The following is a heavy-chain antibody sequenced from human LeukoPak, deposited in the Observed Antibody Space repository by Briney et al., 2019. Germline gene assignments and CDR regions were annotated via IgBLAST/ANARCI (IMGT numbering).Heavy chain of an antibody. Sequence: PSETLSLTCTVSGGSISSRRYYWGWIRQPPGTGLDWIGRIYYSGSTYYNPSLKSRVTISVDTSKNQFSLKLSSVTAADTAVYYCARHNTYYYDSSGYPLGWFDPWGQGTLVTVSS. J-gene: IGHJ5*02. D-gene: IGHD3-22*01. CDR1: GGSISSRRYY. CDR2: IYYSGST. V-gene: IGHV4-39*01. CDR3: ARHNTYYYDSSGYPLGWFDP.